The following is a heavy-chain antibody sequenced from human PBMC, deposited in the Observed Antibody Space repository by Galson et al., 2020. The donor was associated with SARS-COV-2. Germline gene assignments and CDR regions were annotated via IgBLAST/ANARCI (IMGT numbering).Heavy chain of an antibody. Sequence: SGPTQVKPTQTLTLTCTFSGFSLSPSGMRVSWIRQPQGKALEWLARSDWADDTFYRPSLKTRPTISKDTSKNQVVLTMTNMDPVDTATYYCARIAETSRAAAGTRSYYYYGMDVWGQGTTVTVSS. CDR2: SDWADDT. V-gene: IGHV2-70*04. D-gene: IGHD6-13*01. CDR1: GFSLSPSGMR. J-gene: IGHJ6*02. CDR3: ARIAETSRAAAGTRSYYYYGMDV.